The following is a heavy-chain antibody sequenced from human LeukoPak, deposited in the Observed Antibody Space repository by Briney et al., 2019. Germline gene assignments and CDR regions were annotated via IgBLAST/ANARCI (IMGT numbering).Heavy chain of an antibody. CDR3: ARDPSGGSLDY. J-gene: IGHJ4*02. CDR1: GYTFTSYY. V-gene: IGHV1-46*01. CDR2: INPSGGST. Sequence: ASVKVSCKASGYTFTSYYMHRVRQAPGQGLEWMGIINPSGGSTSYAQKFQGRVTMPRDTSTSTVYMELSSLRSEDTAVYYCARDPSGGSLDYWGQGTLVTVSS.